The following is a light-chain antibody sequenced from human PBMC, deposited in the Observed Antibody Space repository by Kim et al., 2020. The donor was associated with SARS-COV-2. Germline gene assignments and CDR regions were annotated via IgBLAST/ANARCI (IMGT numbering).Light chain of an antibody. CDR1: QSVSSNY. Sequence: DIVLTQSPATLSLSPGERATLSCRASQSVSSNYLAWYQQRPGQAPRLLIYGASSRATGIPDRFSGTGYGTDFTFTITRLEREDFAVYYCEEYARSPITIGGGSKVDIK. V-gene: IGKV3-20*01. J-gene: IGKJ4*01. CDR3: EEYARSPIT. CDR2: GAS.